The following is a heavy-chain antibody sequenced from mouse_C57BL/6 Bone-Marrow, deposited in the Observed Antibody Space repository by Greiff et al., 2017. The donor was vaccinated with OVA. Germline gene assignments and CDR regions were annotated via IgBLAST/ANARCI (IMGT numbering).Heavy chain of an antibody. J-gene: IGHJ3*01. D-gene: IGHD2-12*01. CDR1: GYSITSGYY. Sequence: ESGPGLVKPSQSLSLTCSVTGYSITSGYYWNWIRTFPGNQQGWTGYISYGGSNNYNPSLKNRFSITRDTSKNQFFLMLNSVTTETTATYYFAKEDSYDGEASWFAYWGQGTPVTVSS. CDR3: AKEDSYDGEASWFAY. V-gene: IGHV3-6*01. CDR2: ISYGGSN.